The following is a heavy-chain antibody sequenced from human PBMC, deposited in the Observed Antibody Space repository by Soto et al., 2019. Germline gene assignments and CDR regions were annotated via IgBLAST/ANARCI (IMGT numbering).Heavy chain of an antibody. CDR2: IYYSGST. V-gene: IGHV4-31*03. Sequence: PSETLSLTCTVSGGSISSGGYYWSWIRQHPGKGLEWIGYIYYSGSTYYNPSLKSRVTISVDTSKNQFSLKLRSVTAADTAVYYCAREGQRLWFGELLPDAFDIWGQGTMVTVSS. D-gene: IGHD3-10*01. CDR1: GGSISSGGYY. J-gene: IGHJ3*02. CDR3: AREGQRLWFGELLPDAFDI.